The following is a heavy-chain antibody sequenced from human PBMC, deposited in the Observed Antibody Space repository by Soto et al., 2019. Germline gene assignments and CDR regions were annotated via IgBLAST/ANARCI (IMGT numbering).Heavy chain of an antibody. J-gene: IGHJ4*02. V-gene: IGHV4-30-2*01. CDR3: ARVRTFDYYDSSGYFDY. Sequence: LSLTCAVSGGSISSGGYSWSWIRQPPGKGLEWIGYIYHSGSTYYNPSLKSRVTISVDRSKNQFSLKLSSVTAADTAVYYCARVRTFDYYDSSGYFDYWGQGTLVTVSS. CDR2: IYHSGST. CDR1: GGSISSGGYS. D-gene: IGHD3-22*01.